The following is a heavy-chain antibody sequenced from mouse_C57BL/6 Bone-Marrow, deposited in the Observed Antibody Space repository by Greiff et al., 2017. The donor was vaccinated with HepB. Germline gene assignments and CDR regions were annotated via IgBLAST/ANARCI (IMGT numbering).Heavy chain of an antibody. CDR2: IDPSDSYI. CDR3: TRSGDYEYMDY. Sequence: QVQLLQPGAEFVMPGASVKLSCKASGYTFTSYWMHWVQQTPGKGLEWIGEIDPSDSYINYKQNFKGKSTFTVDKASSTAYMQLSSLTSEDSAVYYCTRSGDYEYMDYWGKGTSVTVSS. V-gene: IGHV1-69*01. J-gene: IGHJ4*01. D-gene: IGHD2-4*01. CDR1: GYTFTSYW.